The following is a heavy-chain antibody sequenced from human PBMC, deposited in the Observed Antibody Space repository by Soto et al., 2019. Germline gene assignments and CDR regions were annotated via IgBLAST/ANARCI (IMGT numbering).Heavy chain of an antibody. D-gene: IGHD6-6*01. V-gene: IGHV1-18*01. CDR1: GYTFTSYG. J-gene: IGHJ4*02. CDR3: AREAEYSNSAAY. CDR2: VSAHNGDT. Sequence: QVHLVQSGAEVKKPGASLRVSCKASGYTFTSYGIPWVRQAPGQGLEWIGGVSAHNGDTQYAQKFQGRVTMTTDTSTTTGYMELRSLTSDDTAIYYCAREAEYSNSAAYWGQGTLVTVSS.